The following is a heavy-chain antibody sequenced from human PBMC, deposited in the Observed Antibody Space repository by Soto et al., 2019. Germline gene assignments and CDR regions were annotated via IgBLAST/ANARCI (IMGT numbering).Heavy chain of an antibody. CDR2: ISGSGSST. D-gene: IGHD1-26*01. CDR3: AKDLAGGNYY. J-gene: IGHJ4*02. CDR1: GFTLSNYA. Sequence: VQSLESGGDLVQPGGSLRLSCAASGFTLSNYAMSWVRQAPGKGLEWVSVISGSGSSTYYADSVKGRFTISRDNSKNTLYLQMNSLRAEDTAVYYCAKDLAGGNYYWGQGTLVTVSS. V-gene: IGHV3-23*01.